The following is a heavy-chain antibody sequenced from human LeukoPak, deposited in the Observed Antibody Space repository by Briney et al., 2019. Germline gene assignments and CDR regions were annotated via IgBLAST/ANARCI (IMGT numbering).Heavy chain of an antibody. Sequence: SETLSLTCTVSGGSISSYYWSWIRQPPGKGLEWIGYIYYSGSTSYNPSLKSRVTISVDTSKNQFSLKLSSVTAADTAVYYCARLTYSSSWYHIDYWGQGTLVTVSS. CDR3: ARLTYSSSWYHIDY. D-gene: IGHD6-13*01. CDR2: IYYSGST. CDR1: GGSISSYY. V-gene: IGHV4-59*01. J-gene: IGHJ4*02.